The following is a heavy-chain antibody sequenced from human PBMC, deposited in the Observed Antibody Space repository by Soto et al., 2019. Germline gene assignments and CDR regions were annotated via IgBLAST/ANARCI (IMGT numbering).Heavy chain of an antibody. D-gene: IGHD6-19*01. Sequence: ESGPTLVNPTQTLTLTCTFSGFSLSTSGVGVGWIRQPPGKALEWLALIYWNDDKRYRPSLKSRLTITKDTSKNQVVLTMTNMDPIDTARYYCVHRRWSSGWHDYWGQGTQVTVSS. CDR2: IYWNDDK. J-gene: IGHJ4*02. CDR3: VHRRWSSGWHDY. V-gene: IGHV2-5*01. CDR1: GFSLSTSGVG.